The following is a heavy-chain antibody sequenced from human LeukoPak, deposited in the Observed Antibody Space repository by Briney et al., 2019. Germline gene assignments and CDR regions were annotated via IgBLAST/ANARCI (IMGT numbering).Heavy chain of an antibody. CDR3: AELGITMIGGV. J-gene: IGHJ6*04. CDR2: IYAGGNT. D-gene: IGHD3-10*02. CDR1: GFSVGTNY. Sequence: GGSLRLSCAASGFSVGTNYMTWVRQAPGKGLEWVSMIYAGGNTYYRDSVKGRFTISRDNAKNSLYLQMNSLRAEDTAVYYCAELGITMIGGVWGKGTTVTISS. V-gene: IGHV3-53*01.